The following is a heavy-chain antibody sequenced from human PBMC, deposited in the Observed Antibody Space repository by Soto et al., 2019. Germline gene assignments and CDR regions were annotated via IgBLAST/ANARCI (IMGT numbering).Heavy chain of an antibody. CDR1: GYTFTSYG. J-gene: IGHJ4*02. D-gene: IGHD1-1*01. CDR2: ISAHNGNT. CDR3: ARGRYGDY. V-gene: IGHV1-18*01. Sequence: ASVKVSCKTSGYTFTSYGISWVRQAPGQGLEWMGWISAHNGNTDYAQKLQGRVIVTRDTSTSTAYMELRSLISDDTAVYYCARGRYGDYWGQGALVTVS.